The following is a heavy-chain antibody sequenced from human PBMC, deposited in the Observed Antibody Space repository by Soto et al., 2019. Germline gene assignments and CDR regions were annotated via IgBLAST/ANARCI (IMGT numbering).Heavy chain of an antibody. V-gene: IGHV3-23*01. J-gene: IGHJ4*02. CDR2: ISGSGGST. D-gene: IGHD3-22*01. CDR3: AKDLGYYYDNSGYYDY. CDR1: GVTFSSYA. Sequence: GGSLRLACAASGVTFSSYAMSWVRQAPGKGLEWVSAISGSGGSTYYADSVKGRFTISRDNSKNTLYLQMNSLRAEDTAVYYCAKDLGYYYDNSGYYDYWGQGTLVTVSS.